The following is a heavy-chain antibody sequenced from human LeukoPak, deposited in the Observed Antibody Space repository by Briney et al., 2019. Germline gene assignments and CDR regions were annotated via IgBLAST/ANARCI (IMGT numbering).Heavy chain of an antibody. CDR3: ARDSPPMYYYDSSGPDAFDI. V-gene: IGHV1-69*13. CDR1: GYTFTGYY. Sequence: ASVKVSCKASGYTFTGYYMHWVRQAPGQGLEWMGGIIPIFGTANYAQKFQGRVTITADESTSTAYMELSSLRSEDTAVYYCARDSPPMYYYDSSGPDAFDIWGQGTMVTVSS. CDR2: IIPIFGTA. D-gene: IGHD3-22*01. J-gene: IGHJ3*02.